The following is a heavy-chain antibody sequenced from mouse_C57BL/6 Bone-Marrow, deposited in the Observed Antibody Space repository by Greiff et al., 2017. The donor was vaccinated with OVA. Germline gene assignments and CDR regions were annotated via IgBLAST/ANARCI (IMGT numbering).Heavy chain of an antibody. D-gene: IGHD4-1*01. CDR3: ARLGRYAMDY. CDR2: IYPRSGNT. CDR1: GYTFTSYG. J-gene: IGHJ4*01. V-gene: IGHV1-81*01. Sequence: QVQLKESGAELARPGASVKLSCKASGYTFTSYGISWVKQRTGQGLEWIGEIYPRSGNTYYNEKFKGKATLTADKSSSTAYMELRSLTSEDSAVYFCARLGRYAMDYWGQGTSVTVSS.